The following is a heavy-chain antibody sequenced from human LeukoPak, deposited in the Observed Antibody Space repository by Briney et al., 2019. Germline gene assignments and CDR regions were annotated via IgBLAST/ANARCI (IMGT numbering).Heavy chain of an antibody. CDR3: ARVRAAVGVHYFDY. J-gene: IGHJ4*02. D-gene: IGHD6-13*01. CDR2: ISVYYGDT. Sequence: ASVKVSCKASGYTFPNYGISWVRHAPGQGLEWMGWISVYYGDTNYAQRFQGRVTMTTDTSTRTAYMELRRLTSDDTAVYYCARVRAAVGVHYFDYWGQGTLVAVSS. CDR1: GYTFPNYG. V-gene: IGHV1-18*01.